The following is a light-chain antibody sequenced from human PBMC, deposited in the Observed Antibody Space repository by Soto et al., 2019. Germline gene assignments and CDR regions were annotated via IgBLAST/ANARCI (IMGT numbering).Light chain of an antibody. Sequence: DIQMTQSPSSLSASVGDRVTITCRASQSITSYLNWYQQKPGKVPKLLIYAASSLQSGVPSRFSGSGSGTDFTLTISSLQPDDFATYDCQQSYSTPRTFGQGSKVEIK. CDR3: QQSYSTPRT. CDR1: QSITSY. V-gene: IGKV1-39*01. CDR2: AAS. J-gene: IGKJ1*01.